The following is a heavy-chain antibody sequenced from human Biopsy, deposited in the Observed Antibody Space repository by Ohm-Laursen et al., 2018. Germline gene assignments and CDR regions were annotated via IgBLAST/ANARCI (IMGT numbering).Heavy chain of an antibody. D-gene: IGHD2-15*01. CDR1: GFTFSSYV. J-gene: IGHJ4*02. V-gene: IGHV3-23*01. CDR2: ISGSGSTT. CDR3: AKDHCSGGTCYSDGPVFDF. Sequence: SLRLSCAVSGFTFSSYVMSWVRQAPGKGLEWVSTISGSGSTTYYADSVKGRFTISRDNSKNTLYLQMNSLRAEDTAVYYCAKDHCSGGTCYSDGPVFDFWGQGTLVTVSS.